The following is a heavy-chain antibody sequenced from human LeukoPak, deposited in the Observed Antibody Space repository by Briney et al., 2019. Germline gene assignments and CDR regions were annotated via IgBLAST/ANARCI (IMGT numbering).Heavy chain of an antibody. V-gene: IGHV3-30*02. CDR2: IRYDGSNK. Sequence: GGSLRLSCAASGFTFSSYGMHWVRQAPAKGLEWVAFIRYDGSNKYYADSVKGRFTISRDNSKNTLYLQMNSLRAEDTAVYYCARGGRGYFQHWGQGTLVTVSS. CDR1: GFTFSSYG. CDR3: ARGGRGYFQH. D-gene: IGHD2-15*01. J-gene: IGHJ1*01.